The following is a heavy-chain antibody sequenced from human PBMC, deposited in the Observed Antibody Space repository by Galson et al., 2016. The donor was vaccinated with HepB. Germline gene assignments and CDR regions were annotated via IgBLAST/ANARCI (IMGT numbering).Heavy chain of an antibody. Sequence: SVKVSCKASGGTFSSYAISWVRQAPGQGLEWMGSTIPLFGTTNYAQRFQGRVTITADTSANTALMEVSSLRSDDTALYFCAREMIASSGDWGQGTLVTVSS. V-gene: IGHV1-69*06. CDR3: AREMIASSGD. CDR2: TIPLFGTT. D-gene: IGHD2-15*01. J-gene: IGHJ4*02. CDR1: GGTFSSYA.